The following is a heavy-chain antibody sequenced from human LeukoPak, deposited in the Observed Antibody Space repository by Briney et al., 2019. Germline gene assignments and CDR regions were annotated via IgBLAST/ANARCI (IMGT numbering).Heavy chain of an antibody. Sequence: QTGGSLRLSCAASGFTFSRYGMHWVRQAPGKGLEWVAVVWDNGINKFYADSVKGRFTISRDNSKNTLYLQMNSLRAEDTAVYYCAKDIYSSSWYRYAFDIWGQGTMVTVSS. CDR3: AKDIYSSSWYRYAFDI. CDR1: GFTFSRYG. D-gene: IGHD6-13*01. J-gene: IGHJ3*02. V-gene: IGHV3-33*06. CDR2: VWDNGINK.